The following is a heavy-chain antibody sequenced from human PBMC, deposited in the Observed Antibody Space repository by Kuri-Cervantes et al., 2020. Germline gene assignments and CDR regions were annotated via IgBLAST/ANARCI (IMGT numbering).Heavy chain of an antibody. Sequence: ASVKVSCKASGYTFTGYYAHWVRQAPGQGLEWMGWINPNSGDTNYVQKFQGRVTMTRDTSISTAYMELSRLRSDDTAVYYCARDRRSIAARVFWNWGQGTLVTVSS. CDR2: INPNSGDT. CDR1: GYTFTGYY. J-gene: IGHJ4*02. CDR3: ARDRRSIAARVFWN. D-gene: IGHD6-6*01. V-gene: IGHV1-2*02.